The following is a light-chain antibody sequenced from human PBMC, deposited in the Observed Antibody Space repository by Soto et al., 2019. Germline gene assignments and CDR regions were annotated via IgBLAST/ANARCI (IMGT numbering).Light chain of an antibody. CDR3: CSDAGDIRWV. CDR1: SSDVGNYNL. J-gene: IGLJ3*02. V-gene: IGLV2-23*02. CDR2: DVS. Sequence: QSALTQPASVSGSLGQSITISCTGTSSDVGNYNLVSWYQHHPVRAPKLMIYDVSKRSSGVSNRFSGSKSDNTAFLTISGLQAEDDDDYYCCSDAGDIRWVFGGGTKLTVL.